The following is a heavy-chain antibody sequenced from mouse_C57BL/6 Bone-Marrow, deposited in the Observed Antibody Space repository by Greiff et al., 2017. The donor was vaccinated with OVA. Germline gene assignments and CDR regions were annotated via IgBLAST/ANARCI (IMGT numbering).Heavy chain of an antibody. V-gene: IGHV14-4*01. Sequence: VQLQQSGAELVRPGASVKLSCTASGFNIKDDYMHWVQQRPEQGLEWIGWIDPENGDTEYASKFQGKATITADTSSNTAYLQLSSLTSEDTAVYYCTRGTTVVAPFAYWGQGTLVTVSA. CDR2: IDPENGDT. J-gene: IGHJ3*01. D-gene: IGHD1-1*01. CDR3: TRGTTVVAPFAY. CDR1: GFNIKDDY.